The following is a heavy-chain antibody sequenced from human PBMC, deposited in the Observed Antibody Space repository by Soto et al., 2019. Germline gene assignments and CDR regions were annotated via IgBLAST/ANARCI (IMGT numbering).Heavy chain of an antibody. D-gene: IGHD3-10*01. CDR1: GGSFSGYY. J-gene: IGHJ4*02. V-gene: IGHV4-34*01. CDR3: AVRGVLKYYFDY. CDR2: INHSGST. Sequence: SETLSLTCAVYGGSFSGYYWSWIRQPPGKGLEWIGEINHSGSTNYNPSLKSRVTISVDTSKNQFSLKLSSVTAADTAVYYCAVRGVLKYYFDYWGQGTLVTVSS.